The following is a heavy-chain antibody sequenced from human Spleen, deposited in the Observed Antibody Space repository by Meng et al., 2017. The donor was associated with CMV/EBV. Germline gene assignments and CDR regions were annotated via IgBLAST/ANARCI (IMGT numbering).Heavy chain of an antibody. CDR1: GYTFTNYE. Sequence: SVKVSCKASGYTFTNYEIIWVRQATGQGLEWMGWMNPNTDNTGYAQKFQGRVTFTRSASISTAYLELRSLRSEDTAMYYCARAVPATNRPFDIWGQGTMVTVSS. J-gene: IGHJ3*02. V-gene: IGHV1-8*01. D-gene: IGHD2-15*01. CDR2: MNPNTDNT. CDR3: ARAVPATNRPFDI.